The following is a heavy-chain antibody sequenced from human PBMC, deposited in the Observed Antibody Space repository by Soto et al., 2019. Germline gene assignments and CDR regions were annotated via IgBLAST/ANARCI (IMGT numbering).Heavy chain of an antibody. J-gene: IGHJ6*02. CDR2: ISYDGSNK. CDR1: GFTFSSYA. CDR3: ASDSHRYDFWSGYLDV. V-gene: IGHV3-30-3*01. D-gene: IGHD3-3*01. Sequence: GGSLRLSCAASGFTFSSYAMHWVRQAPGKGLEWVKVISYDGSNKYYADSVKGRFTISRDNSKNTLYLQMNSLRAEDTAVYYCASDSHRYDFWSGYLDVWGQGTTVTVSS.